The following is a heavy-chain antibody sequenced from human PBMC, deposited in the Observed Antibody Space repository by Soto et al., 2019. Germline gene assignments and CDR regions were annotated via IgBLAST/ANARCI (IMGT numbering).Heavy chain of an antibody. D-gene: IGHD1-26*01. J-gene: IGHJ4*02. V-gene: IGHV3-48*01. CDR2: ISGSSSTI. CDR1: GFTFSSYS. Sequence: GGSLRLSCAASGFTFSSYSMKWVRQAPGKGLEWVSYISGSSSTIYYADSVKGRFTISRDNAKNSLYLQMNSLRAEDTAVYFCVRDDPGLGMDYWGLGTLVTVSS. CDR3: VRDDPGLGMDY.